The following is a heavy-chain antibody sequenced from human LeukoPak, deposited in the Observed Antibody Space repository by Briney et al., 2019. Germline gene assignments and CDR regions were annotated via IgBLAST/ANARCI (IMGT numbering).Heavy chain of an antibody. Sequence: GGSLRLSCAASGFTFSSYSMNWVRQAPGKGLEWVSSISSSSSYIYYADSVKGRFTISRDNAKNSLYLQMNSLRAEDTAVYYCAKDGTGYCSGGSCCPTDYWGQGTLVTVSS. D-gene: IGHD2-15*01. CDR3: AKDGTGYCSGGSCCPTDY. V-gene: IGHV3-21*01. CDR1: GFTFSSYS. CDR2: ISSSSSYI. J-gene: IGHJ4*02.